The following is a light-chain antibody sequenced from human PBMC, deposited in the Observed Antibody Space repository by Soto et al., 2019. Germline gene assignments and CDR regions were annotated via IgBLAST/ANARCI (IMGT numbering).Light chain of an antibody. J-gene: IGLJ2*01. CDR3: CSYAGSSTHVV. CDR1: SSDVGSYNL. CDR2: EGS. V-gene: IGLV2-23*01. Sequence: QSALTQPASVSVSPGQSITISCTGTSSDVGSYNLVSWYQQHPGKAPKLMIYEGSKRPSGVSNRFSGSKSGNTASLTISGLQAEDEADYYCCSYAGSSTHVVFGGGTKLNVL.